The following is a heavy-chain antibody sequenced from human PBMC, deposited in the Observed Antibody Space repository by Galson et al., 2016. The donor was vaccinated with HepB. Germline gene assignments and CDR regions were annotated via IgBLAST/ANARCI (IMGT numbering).Heavy chain of an antibody. CDR1: GDTFTNYG. CDR2: IIPIFLTP. V-gene: IGHV1-69*06. CDR3: ARDRGPAAIEDAVDI. Sequence: SVKVSCKASGDTFTNYGVSWVRQAPGQGLEWMGRIIPIFLTPNYAQNFQGRVTITADKSTSTTYMELSGLRSEDTAVYYCARDRGPAAIEDAVDIWGQGTLVTVSS. D-gene: IGHD2-2*02. J-gene: IGHJ3*02.